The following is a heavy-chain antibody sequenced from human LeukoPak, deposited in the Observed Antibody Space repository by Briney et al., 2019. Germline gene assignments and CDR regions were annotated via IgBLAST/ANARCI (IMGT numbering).Heavy chain of an antibody. V-gene: IGHV1-2*02. CDR1: GYTFTGYY. J-gene: IGHJ4*02. D-gene: IGHD5-18*01. CDR3: ARVAYTYGYFDY. CDR2: INPNSGGT. Sequence: ASVKVSCKASGYTFTGYYMHWVRQAPGQGLEWMGWINPNSGGTYYAQKFQARVTMTRDTSISTAYMELSSLRSDDTAVYYCARVAYTYGYFDYWGQETLVTVSS.